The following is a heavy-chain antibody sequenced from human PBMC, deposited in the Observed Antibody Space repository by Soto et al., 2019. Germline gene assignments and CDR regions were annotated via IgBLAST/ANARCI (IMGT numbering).Heavy chain of an antibody. J-gene: IGHJ2*01. D-gene: IGHD4-17*01. Sequence: QITLKESGPPLVKPTQTLTLTCTFSGFSLSTSGVGVGWIRQPPGKALEWLALIYWDDDKRYSPSLKSRLTITKDTSKNQVVLTMTNMDPVDTATYYCARMKGMTTVASYWYFDLWGRGTLVTVSS. CDR2: IYWDDDK. CDR1: GFSLSTSGVG. CDR3: ARMKGMTTVASYWYFDL. V-gene: IGHV2-5*02.